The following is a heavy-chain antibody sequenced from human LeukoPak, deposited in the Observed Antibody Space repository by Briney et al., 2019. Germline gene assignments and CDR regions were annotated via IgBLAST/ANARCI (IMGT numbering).Heavy chain of an antibody. V-gene: IGHV4-59*08. CDR2: IYYSGST. J-gene: IGHJ4*02. D-gene: IGHD4-17*01. Sequence: SETLSLTCTVSGGSISSYYWSWIRQPPGKGLEWIGNIYYSGSTNYNPSLKSRVTISVDTSKNQFSLKLSSVTAADTAVYYCASPFYGDYGGYWGQGTLVTVSS. CDR1: GGSISSYY. CDR3: ASPFYGDYGGY.